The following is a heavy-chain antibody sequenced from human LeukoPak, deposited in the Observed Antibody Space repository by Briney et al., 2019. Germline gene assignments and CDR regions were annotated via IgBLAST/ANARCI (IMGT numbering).Heavy chain of an antibody. CDR2: ISAYNGNT. CDR1: GYTFTSYG. Sequence: ASVKVSCKASGYTFTSYGISWVRQAPGQGLEWMGWISAYNGNTNYAQKLQGRVTMTTDTSTSTAYMELRSLISDDTAVYYCARDSIYCTNGVCHDPFDYWGQGTLVTVSS. D-gene: IGHD2-8*01. CDR3: ARDSIYCTNGVCHDPFDY. V-gene: IGHV1-18*01. J-gene: IGHJ4*02.